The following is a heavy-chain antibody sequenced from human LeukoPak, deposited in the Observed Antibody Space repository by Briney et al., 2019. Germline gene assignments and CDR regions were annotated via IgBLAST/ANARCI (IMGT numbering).Heavy chain of an antibody. Sequence: SETLSLTCAVYGGSFSGYYWSWIRQPPGKGLEWIGEINHSGSTNYNPSLKSRVTISVDTSKNQFSLKLSSVTAADTAVYYCARDNEDYGDYFHYYYYYYMDVWGKGTTVTVSS. CDR3: ARDNEDYGDYFHYYYYYYMDV. D-gene: IGHD4-17*01. J-gene: IGHJ6*03. CDR1: GGSFSGYY. CDR2: INHSGST. V-gene: IGHV4-34*01.